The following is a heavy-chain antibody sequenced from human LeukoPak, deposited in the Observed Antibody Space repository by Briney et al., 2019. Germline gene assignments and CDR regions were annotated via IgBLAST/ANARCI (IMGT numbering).Heavy chain of an antibody. CDR2: ISSSSSYI. J-gene: IGHJ4*02. D-gene: IGHD3-22*01. V-gene: IGHV3-21*01. CDR3: ARGEATYYYDSSGYYGL. CDR1: GFTFSSYS. Sequence: GGSLRLSCAASGFTFSSYSMNWVCQAPGKGLEWVSSISSSSSYIYYADSVKGRFTISRDNAKNSLYLQMNSLRAEDTAVYYCARGEATYYYDSSGYYGLWGQGTLVTVSS.